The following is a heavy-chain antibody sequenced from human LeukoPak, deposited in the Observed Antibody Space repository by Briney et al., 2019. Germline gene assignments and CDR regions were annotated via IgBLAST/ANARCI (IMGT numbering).Heavy chain of an antibody. D-gene: IGHD2/OR15-2a*01. Sequence: GASVKVSCKASGFTFTRSAMQWVRQARGQRLEWIGWIVVGSGNTNYAQKLQGRVTMTTDTSTSTAYMELRSLRSDDTAVYYCARDPFSGRGSFDYWGQGTLVTVSS. CDR1: GFTFTRSA. V-gene: IGHV1-58*02. CDR3: ARDPFSGRGSFDY. CDR2: IVVGSGNT. J-gene: IGHJ4*02.